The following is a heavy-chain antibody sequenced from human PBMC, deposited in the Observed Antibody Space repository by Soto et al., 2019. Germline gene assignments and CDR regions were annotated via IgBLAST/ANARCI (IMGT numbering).Heavy chain of an antibody. V-gene: IGHV2-5*02. J-gene: IGHJ6*02. Sequence: ESGPTLVNPTQTLTLTCTFSGFSLNTSGVGVGWIRQPPGKALEWLALIYWDDDKRYSPSLKSRLTITKDTSKNQVVLTMTNMDPVDTATYYCAHSTSTRHYDFWSGPRPDVWGQGTTVTVSS. CDR1: GFSLNTSGVG. CDR2: IYWDDDK. D-gene: IGHD3-3*01. CDR3: AHSTSTRHYDFWSGPRPDV.